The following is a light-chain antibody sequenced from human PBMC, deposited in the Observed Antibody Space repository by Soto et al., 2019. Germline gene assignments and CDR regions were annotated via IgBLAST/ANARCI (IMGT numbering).Light chain of an antibody. CDR1: TGAVTSDYY. J-gene: IGLJ3*02. V-gene: IGLV7-43*01. Sequence: QTVVTQEPSLTVSPGGTVTLTCALTTGAVTSDYYPNWFQRKPGQALRTLIYRTNNKHSWTPARFSGSLLGGKAALTLSGVQPEDEADYCCVLLCGGEWVFGGGTKVTVL. CDR3: VLLCGGEWV. CDR2: RTN.